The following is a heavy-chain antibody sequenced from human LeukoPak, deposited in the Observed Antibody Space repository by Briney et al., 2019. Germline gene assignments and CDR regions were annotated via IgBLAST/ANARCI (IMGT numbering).Heavy chain of an antibody. CDR3: AKDLAVGTSPRVYAFDV. CDR1: GFTFSDYA. Sequence: TGGSLSLSCAASGFTFSDYAMHWVRHVPGKGLEGVGGSSWNSGTIAYGDSVKGRATISRDNARNSLYLEVNSLRVEDTALYYCAKDLAVGTSPRVYAFDVWGQGSLVTVSS. J-gene: IGHJ3*01. D-gene: IGHD1/OR15-1a*01. CDR2: SSWNSGTI. V-gene: IGHV3-9*01.